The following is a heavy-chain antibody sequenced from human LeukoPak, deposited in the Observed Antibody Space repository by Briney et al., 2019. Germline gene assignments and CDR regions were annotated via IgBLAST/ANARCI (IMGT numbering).Heavy chain of an antibody. CDR1: GFTFSSYA. J-gene: IGHJ4*02. CDR2: ISGSGGST. Sequence: PGGSLRLSCAASGFTFSSYAMSWVRQAPGKGLEWVSAISGSGGSTYYADSVKGRFTISRDNSKNTLYLQLNSLTAEDTAVYYCAKRESSSWYSHLGYWGQGTLVTVSS. D-gene: IGHD6-13*01. V-gene: IGHV3-23*01. CDR3: AKRESSSWYSHLGY.